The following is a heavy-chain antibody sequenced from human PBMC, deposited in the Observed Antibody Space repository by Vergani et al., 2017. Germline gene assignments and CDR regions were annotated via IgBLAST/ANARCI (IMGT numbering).Heavy chain of an antibody. Sequence: QVQLVQSGAEVKKPGSSVKVSCKASGGTLSSYAISWVRQAPGQGLEWMGGIIPIFGTAHYAQKFQGRVTVTADESTSPAYMELSSLRSEDTAVYYCATPRRDYYYYGMDVWGQGSTVTVSS. V-gene: IGHV1-69*01. CDR1: GGTLSSYA. CDR3: ATPRRDYYYYGMDV. CDR2: IIPIFGTA. J-gene: IGHJ6*02.